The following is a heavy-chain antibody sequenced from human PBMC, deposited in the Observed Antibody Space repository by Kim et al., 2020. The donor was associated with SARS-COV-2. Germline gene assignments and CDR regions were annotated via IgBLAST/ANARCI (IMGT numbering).Heavy chain of an antibody. D-gene: IGHD3-10*01. CDR3: AKDRGFDD. V-gene: IGHV3-30*02. Sequence: GSNREYADSVKDRFTISRDNSKNTLYLQMNSLRAEDTGVYYCAKDRGFDDWGQGTLVTVSS. CDR2: GSNR. J-gene: IGHJ4*02.